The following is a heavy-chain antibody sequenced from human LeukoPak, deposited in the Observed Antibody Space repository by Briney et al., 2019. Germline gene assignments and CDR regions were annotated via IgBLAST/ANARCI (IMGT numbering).Heavy chain of an antibody. D-gene: IGHD4-17*01. CDR1: GFTFNHYA. CDR2: ISYDGSNK. CDR3: ARGSSWYGDPRGFDN. Sequence: GGSLRLSCTASGFTFNHYAMHWVRQAPGKGVEWMAVISYDGSNKNYADSVKGRFPISRDNSTLTMYLQINSLRGEDTAVYHCARGSSWYGDPRGFDNWGQGALVTVSS. J-gene: IGHJ4*02. V-gene: IGHV3-30*04.